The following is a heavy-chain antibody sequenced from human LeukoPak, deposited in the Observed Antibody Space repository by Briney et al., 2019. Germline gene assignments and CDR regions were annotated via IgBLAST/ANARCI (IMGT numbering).Heavy chain of an antibody. D-gene: IGHD3-10*01. CDR2: IRGSGDDT. J-gene: IGHJ3*02. Sequence: GGSLRLSCAASGFTFSTNAMAWVRQAPGKGLEWVSAIRGSGDDTYYADSVKGRFTISRDNSKNTLSLQMNSLRAEDTAVYYCAKDHYVSGRYDAFDIWGQGTMVTVSS. CDR1: GFTFSTNA. V-gene: IGHV3-23*01. CDR3: AKDHYVSGRYDAFDI.